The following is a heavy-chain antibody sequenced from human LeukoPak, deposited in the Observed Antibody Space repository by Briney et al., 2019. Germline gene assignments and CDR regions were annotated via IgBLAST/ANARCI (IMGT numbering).Heavy chain of an antibody. CDR3: ARGRRAAAAGYYYYYMDV. Sequence: SETLSLTCTVSGSSISSYYWSWIRQPPGKGLEWIGYIYYSGSTNYNPSLKSRVTISVDTSKNQFSLKLSSVTAADTAVYYCARGRRAAAAGYYYYYMDVWGKGTTVTVS. V-gene: IGHV4-59*12. CDR1: GSSISSYY. J-gene: IGHJ6*03. CDR2: IYYSGST. D-gene: IGHD6-13*01.